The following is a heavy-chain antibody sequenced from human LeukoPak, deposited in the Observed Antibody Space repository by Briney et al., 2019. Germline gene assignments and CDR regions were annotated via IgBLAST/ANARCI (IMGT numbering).Heavy chain of an antibody. D-gene: IGHD6-13*01. V-gene: IGHV3-30*18. CDR1: GFTFSSYG. CDR2: ISHDGSNK. Sequence: GRSLRLSCAASGFTFSSYGMHWVRQAPGKGLEWVAVISHDGSNKYYADSVKGRFTISRDNSKNTLYLQMSSLRAEDTAVYYCAKDLSSSSWYVGNFDYWGQGTLVTVSS. CDR3: AKDLSSSSWYVGNFDY. J-gene: IGHJ4*02.